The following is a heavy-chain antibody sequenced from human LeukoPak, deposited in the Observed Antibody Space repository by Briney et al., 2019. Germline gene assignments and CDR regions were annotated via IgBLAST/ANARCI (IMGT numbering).Heavy chain of an antibody. D-gene: IGHD4-17*01. CDR1: GGSMSSSSYY. Sequence: SETLSLTCTVSGGSMSSSSYYWGWIRQPPGKGLEWIESIYYSESTYQNPSLKSRVTISVDTSKTQFSLKLSSVTAADTAVYYCARIPTVTFFDYWGQGTLVTVSS. J-gene: IGHJ4*02. CDR3: ARIPTVTFFDY. CDR2: IYYSEST. V-gene: IGHV4-39*07.